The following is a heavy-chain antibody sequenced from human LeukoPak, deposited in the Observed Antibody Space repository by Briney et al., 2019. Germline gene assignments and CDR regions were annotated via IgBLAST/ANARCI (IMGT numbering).Heavy chain of an antibody. CDR2: ISDYNGNT. Sequence: ASVKDSCKASGYTSRGYYMHWVRQAPGQGLEWMGWISDYNGNTNYAQKLQGRVTMTTDTSTSTAYMELRSLRSDDTAVYYCARFRQYYGFDPWGQGTLVTVSS. D-gene: IGHD3-10*01. CDR1: GYTSRGYY. J-gene: IGHJ5*02. CDR3: ARFRQYYGFDP. V-gene: IGHV1-18*04.